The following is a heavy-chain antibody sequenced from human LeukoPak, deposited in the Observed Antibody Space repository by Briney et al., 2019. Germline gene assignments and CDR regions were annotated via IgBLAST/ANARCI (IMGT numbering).Heavy chain of an antibody. V-gene: IGHV4-39*07. J-gene: IGHJ6*02. D-gene: IGHD4/OR15-4a*01. CDR1: GGSISSSSYY. CDR3: ARDRSANSVYYYYGMDV. Sequence: SSETLSLTCTVSGGSISSSSYYWGWVRQPPGKGLEWIGSIYYSGSTYYNPSLKSRVTISVDTSKNQFSPKLSSVTAADTAVYYCARDRSANSVYYYYGMDVWGQGTTVTVSS. CDR2: IYYSGST.